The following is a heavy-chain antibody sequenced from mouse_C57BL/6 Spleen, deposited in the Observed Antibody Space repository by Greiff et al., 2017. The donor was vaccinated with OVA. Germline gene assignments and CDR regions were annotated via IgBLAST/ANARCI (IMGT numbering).Heavy chain of an antibody. CDR3: ARGGNHPYYAMDY. CDR2: IFPGSGST. D-gene: IGHD2-1*01. V-gene: IGHV1-75*01. J-gene: IGHJ4*01. CDR1: GYTFTDYY. Sequence: QVQLQQSGPELVKPGASVKISCKASGYTFTDYYINWVKQRPGQGLEWIGWIFPGSGSTYYNEKFKGKATLTVNKSSSTAYMLRSSLTSEDSAVYVCARGGNHPYYAMDYWGQGTSVTVSS.